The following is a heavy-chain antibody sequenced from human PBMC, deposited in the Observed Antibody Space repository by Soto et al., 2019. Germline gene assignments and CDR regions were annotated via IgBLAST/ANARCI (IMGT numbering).Heavy chain of an antibody. CDR1: GYTFTSYD. J-gene: IGHJ5*02. Sequence: SVKVSCKASGYTFTSYDINWVREATVQGLEWMGWMNPNSGNTGYAQKFQGRVTMTRNTSISTAYMELSSLRSEDTAVYYCAREGIPGYDPTYWFDPWGQGTLVTVSS. CDR3: AREGIPGYDPTYWFDP. V-gene: IGHV1-8*01. CDR2: MNPNSGNT. D-gene: IGHD5-12*01.